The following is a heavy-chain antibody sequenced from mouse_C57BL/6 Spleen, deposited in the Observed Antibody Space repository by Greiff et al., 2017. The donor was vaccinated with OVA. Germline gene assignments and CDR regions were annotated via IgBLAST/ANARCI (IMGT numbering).Heavy chain of an antibody. CDR2: IWSGGST. D-gene: IGHD1-1*01. CDR1: GFSLTSYG. J-gene: IGHJ1*03. CDR3: ARKPVVEGYFDV. V-gene: IGHV2-2*01. Sequence: VQLVESGPGLVQPSQSLSITCTVSGFSLTSYGVHWVRLSPGKGLEWLGVIWSGGSTDYNAAFISRLSISKDNSKSQVFFKMNRLQADDTAIYYCARKPVVEGYFDVWGTGTTDTVSS.